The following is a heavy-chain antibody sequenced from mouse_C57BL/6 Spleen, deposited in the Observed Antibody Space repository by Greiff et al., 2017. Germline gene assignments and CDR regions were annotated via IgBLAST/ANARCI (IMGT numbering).Heavy chain of an antibody. D-gene: IGHD1-1*01. J-gene: IGHJ2*01. Sequence: VQLQQSGAELARPGASVKMSCKASGYTFTSYTMHWVKQRPGQGLEWIGYINPSSGYTKYNQKFKDKATLTADKSSSTAYMQLSSLTSEDSAVYYCARESTVFFDYWGQGTTLTVSS. CDR3: ARESTVFFDY. CDR2: INPSSGYT. V-gene: IGHV1-4*01. CDR1: GYTFTSYT.